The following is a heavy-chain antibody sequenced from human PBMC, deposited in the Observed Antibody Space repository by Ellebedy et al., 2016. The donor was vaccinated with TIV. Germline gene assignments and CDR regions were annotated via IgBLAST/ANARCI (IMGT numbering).Heavy chain of an antibody. Sequence: MPSETLSLTCTVSGGSISNDYYWNWIRQPPGKGLEWIGSIYYSGSAYYNPSLMSRVTVSVDTSKNQFSLNLSSVTAADTAVYYCARDPALPRGRFDTWGQGTLVTVSS. CDR2: IYYSGSA. CDR3: ARDPALPRGRFDT. CDR1: GGSISNDYY. J-gene: IGHJ4*02. V-gene: IGHV4-38-2*02.